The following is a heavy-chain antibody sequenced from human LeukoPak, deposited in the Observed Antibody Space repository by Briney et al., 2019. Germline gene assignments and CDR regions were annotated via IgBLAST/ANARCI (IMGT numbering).Heavy chain of an antibody. CDR1: GFTVSSNY. D-gene: IGHD1-14*01. Sequence: PGGSLRLSCAASGFTVSSNYMSWVRQAPGKGLEWVSVIYSGGSTYYADSVKGRFTISRDNSKNTLYLQMNSLRAEDTAVYYCARVSVWVQGLDYWGQGTLVTVSS. V-gene: IGHV3-53*01. CDR2: IYSGGST. CDR3: ARVSVWVQGLDY. J-gene: IGHJ4*02.